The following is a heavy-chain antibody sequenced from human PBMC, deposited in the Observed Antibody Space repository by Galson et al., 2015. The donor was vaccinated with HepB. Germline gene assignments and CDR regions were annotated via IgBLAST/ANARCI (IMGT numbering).Heavy chain of an antibody. CDR3: VKSYIWGSYRDAFEI. CDR2: ISGSGTYT. CDR1: GFTFNTQA. J-gene: IGHJ3*02. Sequence: SLRLSCAASGFTFNTQAMSWVRQAPGKGLEWVSVISGSGTYTYYADSVKGLVTISRDNSKSTLYLQMNSLRAEDTAVYYCVKSYIWGSYRDAFEIWGQGTMVTVSS. D-gene: IGHD3-16*02. V-gene: IGHV3-23*01.